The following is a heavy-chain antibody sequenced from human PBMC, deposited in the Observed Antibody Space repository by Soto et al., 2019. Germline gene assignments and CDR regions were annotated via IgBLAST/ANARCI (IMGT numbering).Heavy chain of an antibody. D-gene: IGHD3-3*01. J-gene: IGHJ6*02. CDR2: IIPIFGTA. Sequence: QVQLVQSGAEVKKPGSSVKVSCKASGGTFSSYAISWVRQAPGQGLGWMGGIIPIFGTANYAQKFQGRVTITADESTSTAYMELSSLRSEDTAVCYCAAHEFWSCYYSGNYYYGMDVWGQGTTVTVSS. CDR1: GGTFSSYA. CDR3: AAHEFWSCYYSGNYYYGMDV. V-gene: IGHV1-69*12.